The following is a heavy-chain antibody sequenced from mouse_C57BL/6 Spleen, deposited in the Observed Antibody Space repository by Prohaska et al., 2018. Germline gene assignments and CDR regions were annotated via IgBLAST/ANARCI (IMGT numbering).Heavy chain of an antibody. J-gene: IGHJ1*03. Sequence: QVQLQQPGSELVKPGASVKMSCKASGYTFTSYWITWVKQRPGQGLEWIGDIYPGSDTTNYNENFKSKATLTVDTSSSTAYMQLSSLTSEDSAVYYCARRYYGYGNWFFDVWGTGTTVTVSS. CDR1: GYTFTSYW. CDR3: ARRYYGYGNWFFDV. CDR2: IYPGSDTT. V-gene: IGHV1-55*01. D-gene: IGHD2-2*01.